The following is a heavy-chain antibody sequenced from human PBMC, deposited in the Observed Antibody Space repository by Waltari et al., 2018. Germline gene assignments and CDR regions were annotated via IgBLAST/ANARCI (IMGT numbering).Heavy chain of an antibody. Sequence: QVQLVESGGGVVQPGTSLRLSCAASGFTVRSYGMHWARQAPGKGLEWVAVISYDGSNKYYADSVKGRFTISRDMSNNTLHLQMNSLRAEDTAMYYCAKDVRRSLVGACDYWGQGTLVTVSS. CDR1: GFTVRSYG. CDR3: AKDVRRSLVGACDY. J-gene: IGHJ4*02. D-gene: IGHD1-26*01. V-gene: IGHV3-30*18. CDR2: ISYDGSNK.